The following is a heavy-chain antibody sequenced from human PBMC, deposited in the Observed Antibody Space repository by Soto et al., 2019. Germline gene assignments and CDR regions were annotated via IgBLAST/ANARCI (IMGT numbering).Heavy chain of an antibody. CDR3: AKDHGSGSFDY. CDR2: ISYDGSNK. D-gene: IGHD3-10*01. CDR1: GFTFSSYG. Sequence: GGSLRLSCAASGFTFSSYGMHWVRQAPGKGLEWVAVISYDGSNKYYADSVKGRFTISRDNSKNTLYLQMNSLRAEDTAVYYCAKDHGSGSFDYWGQGTLVTVSS. J-gene: IGHJ4*02. V-gene: IGHV3-30*18.